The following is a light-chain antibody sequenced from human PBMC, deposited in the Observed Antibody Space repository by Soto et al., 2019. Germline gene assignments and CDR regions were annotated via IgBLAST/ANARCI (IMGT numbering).Light chain of an antibody. J-gene: IGLJ1*01. Sequence: QSVLTQPASVSGSRGQSITISCFGRNTDVGQGKSVSWYQQGPGKAPKLLIFEVTNRPSGISSRFSGSRSGNTASLTISGLQPDDEGDYYCVSYTDTDTLVFGTGTKVTVL. CDR3: VSYTDTDTLV. CDR1: NTDVGQGKS. CDR2: EVT. V-gene: IGLV2-14*01.